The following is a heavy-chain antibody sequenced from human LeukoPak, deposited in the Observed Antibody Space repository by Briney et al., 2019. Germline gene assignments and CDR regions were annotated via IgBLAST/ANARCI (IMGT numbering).Heavy chain of an antibody. D-gene: IGHD3-22*01. V-gene: IGHV3-23*01. Sequence: HPGGSLRLSCAASGFTFSSDAMTWVRQAPGKGLEWVSAISRSGGDTEYADSVKGRFTISRDNSKNTLYLQMNSLRAEDTAVYYCARERDSSGYQNRLDYWGQGTLVTVSS. J-gene: IGHJ4*02. CDR3: ARERDSSGYQNRLDY. CDR1: GFTFSSDA. CDR2: ISRSGGDT.